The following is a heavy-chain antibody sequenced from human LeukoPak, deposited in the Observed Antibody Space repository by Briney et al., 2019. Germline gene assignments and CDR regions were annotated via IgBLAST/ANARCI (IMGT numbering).Heavy chain of an antibody. V-gene: IGHV3-48*01. Sequence: GGSLRLSCEVSGFTFSTYSMNWVRQAPGEGLEWVSHISSSTRTIYADSVKGRFTISRENAKNSLYLQMNSLRAEDTAVYYCARDIGARSDAFDIWGQGTMVTVSS. J-gene: IGHJ3*02. CDR1: GFTFSTYS. CDR3: ARDIGARSDAFDI. CDR2: ISSSTRTI. D-gene: IGHD3-16*01.